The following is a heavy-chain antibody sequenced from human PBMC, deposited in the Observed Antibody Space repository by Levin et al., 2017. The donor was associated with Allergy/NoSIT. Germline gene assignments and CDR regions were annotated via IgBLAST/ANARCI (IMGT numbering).Heavy chain of an antibody. Sequence: GASVKVSCKTSGYTFNHYGIDWVRQAPGQGLEWVGWISPDNGHADYAQKLQGRVTMTTDRATTTAYLELKSLTSDDTAVYYCARGQGGYESFDYWGLGTLVTVSS. D-gene: IGHD5-12*01. CDR3: ARGQGGYESFDY. J-gene: IGHJ4*02. V-gene: IGHV1-18*01. CDR2: ISPDNGHA. CDR1: GYTFNHYG.